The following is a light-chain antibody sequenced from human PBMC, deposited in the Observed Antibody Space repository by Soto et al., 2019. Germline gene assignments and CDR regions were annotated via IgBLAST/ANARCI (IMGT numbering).Light chain of an antibody. CDR2: KAS. V-gene: IGKV1-5*03. CDR1: QSISSW. J-gene: IGKJ4*01. CDR3: QQYNSYPLT. Sequence: DIQMTQSPSTLSASVGDRVTITCRASQSISSWLAWYQQKPGKAPKLLIYKASSLESGVPSRFSGSGSGTEFTLTISRLQPDEFANYYCQQYNSYPLTFGGGTKVEIK.